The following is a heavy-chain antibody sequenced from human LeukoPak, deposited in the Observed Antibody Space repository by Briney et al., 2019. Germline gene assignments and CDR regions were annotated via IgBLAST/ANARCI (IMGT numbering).Heavy chain of an antibody. V-gene: IGHV3-7*01. CDR3: ARDSTYYDFRSGYLNWFDH. CDR1: GFTFNNYW. CDR2: IKQDGSEK. Sequence: PGGSLRLSCAASGFTFNNYWMSWVRQAPGKGLEWVANIKQDGSEKYYVDSVKGRFTISRDNAKNSLYLQMNSLRAEDMAVYYCARDSTYYDFRSGYLNWFDHWGQGTLVTVSS. D-gene: IGHD3-3*01. J-gene: IGHJ5*02.